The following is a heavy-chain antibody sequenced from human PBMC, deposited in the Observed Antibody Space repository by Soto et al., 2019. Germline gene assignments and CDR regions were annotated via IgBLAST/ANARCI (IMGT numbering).Heavy chain of an antibody. J-gene: IGHJ6*02. CDR1: GGSFSGYY. V-gene: IGHV4-34*01. D-gene: IGHD1-26*01. CDR3: ARRVGFPEGYYYYYGMDV. Sequence: SETLSLTCAVYGGSFSGYYWSWIRQPPGKGLEWIGEINHSGSTNYNPSLKSRVTISVDTSKNQFSLKLSSVTAADTAVYYCARRVGFPEGYYYYYGMDVWGQGTTVTVSS. CDR2: INHSGST.